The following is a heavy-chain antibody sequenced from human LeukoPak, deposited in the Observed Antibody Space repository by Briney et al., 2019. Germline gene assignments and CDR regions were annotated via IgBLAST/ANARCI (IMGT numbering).Heavy chain of an antibody. CDR1: GGSISSGGYS. CDR2: IYHSGST. D-gene: IGHD5-24*01. V-gene: IGHV4-30-2*01. Sequence: PSETLSLTCAVSGGSISSGGYSWSWIRQPPGKGLEWIGYIYHSGSTYYNPSLKSRVTISVDRSKNRFSLKLSSVTAADTAVYYCARGPGMATIKDWGQGTLVTVSS. CDR3: ARGPGMATIKD. J-gene: IGHJ4*02.